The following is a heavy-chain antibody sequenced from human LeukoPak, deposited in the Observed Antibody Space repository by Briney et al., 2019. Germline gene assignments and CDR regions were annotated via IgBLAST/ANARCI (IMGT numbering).Heavy chain of an antibody. Sequence: PSETLSLTCTVSGGSISSGGYYWSWIRQHPGKGLEWIGYIHYSGSTYYNPSLKSRVTISVDTSKNQFSLKLSSVTAADTAVYYCAREALVWGYYYYGMDVWGKGTTVTVSS. J-gene: IGHJ6*04. D-gene: IGHD2-8*01. CDR1: GGSISSGGYY. V-gene: IGHV4-31*03. CDR2: IHYSGST. CDR3: AREALVWGYYYYGMDV.